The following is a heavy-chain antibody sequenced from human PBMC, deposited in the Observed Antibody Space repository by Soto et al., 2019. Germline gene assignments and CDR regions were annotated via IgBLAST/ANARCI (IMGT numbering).Heavy chain of an antibody. CDR1: GYTLNTYG. Sequence: QVQLVQSGAEVKKPGASVKVSCKASGYTLNTYGITWVRQAPGQGLEWMGWISANNDHTNYPQKLQGRVTMTTDTPASTAYTALRSLTSDEPPVHYSARGTYFAYWGQGTLGTVSS. J-gene: IGHJ4*02. CDR3: ARGTYFAY. V-gene: IGHV1-18*01. CDR2: ISANNDHT.